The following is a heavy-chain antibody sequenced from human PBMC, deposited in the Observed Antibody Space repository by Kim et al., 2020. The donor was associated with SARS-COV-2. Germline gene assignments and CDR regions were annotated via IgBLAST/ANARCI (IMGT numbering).Heavy chain of an antibody. CDR3: ATGEPGIWGYSGDYYYYGMDV. CDR2: ISAYNGNT. CDR1: GYTFTSYG. V-gene: IGHV1-18*01. D-gene: IGHD7-27*01. Sequence: ASVKVSCKASGYTFTSYGISWVRQAPGQGLEWMGWISAYNGNTNYAQKLQGRVTMTTDTSTSTAYMELRSLRSDDTAVYYCATGEPGIWGYSGDYYYYGMDVWGQGTTVTVSS. J-gene: IGHJ6*02.